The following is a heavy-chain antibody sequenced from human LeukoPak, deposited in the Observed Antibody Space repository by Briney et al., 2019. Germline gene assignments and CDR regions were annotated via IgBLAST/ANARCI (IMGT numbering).Heavy chain of an antibody. D-gene: IGHD3-22*01. CDR1: GFTFSSYA. V-gene: IGHV3-23*01. CDR2: ISGSGGST. Sequence: GGSLRLSCAASGFTFSSYAMSWVRQAPGKGLEWVSAISGSGGSTYYADSVKGRFTISRDNSKNTLYLQMNSLRAEDTAVYYCTSRRNYYDRSGYYPYYYYGMDVWGQGTTVTVSS. J-gene: IGHJ6*02. CDR3: TSRRNYYDRSGYYPYYYYGMDV.